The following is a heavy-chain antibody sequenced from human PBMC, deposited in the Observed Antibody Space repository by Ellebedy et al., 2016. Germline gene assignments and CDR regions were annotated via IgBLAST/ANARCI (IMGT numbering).Heavy chain of an antibody. J-gene: IGHJ4*02. D-gene: IGHD3-22*01. V-gene: IGHV3-23*01. Sequence: GGSLRLXCAASGFTFSSYAMSWVRQAPGKGLEWVSAISGSGGSTYYADSVKGRFTISRDNSKNTLYLQMNSLRAEDTAVYYCAKDEDYYDSSGYYWGFDYWGQGTLVTVSS. CDR1: GFTFSSYA. CDR2: ISGSGGST. CDR3: AKDEDYYDSSGYYWGFDY.